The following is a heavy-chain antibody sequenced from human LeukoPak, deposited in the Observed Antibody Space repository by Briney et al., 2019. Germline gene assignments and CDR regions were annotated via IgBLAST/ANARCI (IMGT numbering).Heavy chain of an antibody. Sequence: GGSLRLSCAASGFTFSSYAMSWVRQAPGKGLEWVSAISGSGGSTYYADSVKGRFTISRDNSKDKLYLQMNSLRTEDTAVYYCARMVYDSTFYSYGLDVWGQGTTVAVSS. CDR1: GFTFSSYA. J-gene: IGHJ6*02. D-gene: IGHD3-22*01. CDR2: ISGSGGST. V-gene: IGHV3-23*01. CDR3: ARMVYDSTFYSYGLDV.